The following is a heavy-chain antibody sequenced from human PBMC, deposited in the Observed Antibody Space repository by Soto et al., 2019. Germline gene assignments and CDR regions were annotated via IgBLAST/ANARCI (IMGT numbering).Heavy chain of an antibody. J-gene: IGHJ4*02. Sequence: QVQLVQSGAEVKKPGSSVKVSCKASGGTFSSYTFSWVRQAPGQGLEWMGRIIPMLCIANYAQQFQGRVTIPADKSTSKDYMELSSLRSEDTAVYYCSNRGYSYGFVIYWGQGTLVTVSS. CDR3: SNRGYSYGFVIY. D-gene: IGHD5-18*01. CDR2: IIPMLCIA. V-gene: IGHV1-69*02. CDR1: GGTFSSYT.